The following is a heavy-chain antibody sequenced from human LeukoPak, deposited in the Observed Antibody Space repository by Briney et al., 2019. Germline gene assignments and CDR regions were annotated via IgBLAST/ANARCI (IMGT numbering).Heavy chain of an antibody. Sequence: GGSLRLSCAASGFTFSSYGMHWVRQAPGKGLEWVAFIRYDGSNKYYADSVKGRFTISRDNAKNSLYLQMNSLRAEDTAVYYCAREGVVLMVYGFDIWGQGTMVTASS. CDR1: GFTFSSYG. V-gene: IGHV3-30*02. D-gene: IGHD2-8*01. CDR2: IRYDGSNK. J-gene: IGHJ3*02. CDR3: AREGVVLMVYGFDI.